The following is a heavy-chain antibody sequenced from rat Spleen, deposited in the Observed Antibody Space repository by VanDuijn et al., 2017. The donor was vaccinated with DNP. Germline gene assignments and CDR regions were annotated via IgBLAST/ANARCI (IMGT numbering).Heavy chain of an antibody. D-gene: IGHD1-4*01. Sequence: EVQLVESGGDLVQPGRSLKLSCAVSGITFSDHNMAWVRLAPKKGLEWVATIRYDGSETYYRNSVKGRFNISRDNARSTLYLQMDSLRSEDTAAYYCAGRPPATRGPFDYWGQGVTVTVSS. CDR3: AGRPPATRGPFDY. CDR2: IRYDGSET. J-gene: IGHJ2*01. V-gene: IGHV5-7*01. CDR1: GITFSDHN.